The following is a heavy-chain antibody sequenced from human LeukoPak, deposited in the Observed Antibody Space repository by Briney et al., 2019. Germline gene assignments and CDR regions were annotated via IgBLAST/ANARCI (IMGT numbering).Heavy chain of an antibody. CDR1: GFTFDDYA. Sequence: GGSLRLSCAASGFTFDDYAMYWVRQSPGKGLEWVSGISWNSGSTGYADSVRGRFTISRDNAKRSLYLQMNSLRDEDTALYYCAKDQATFGIYDYGMDVWGQGTKVTVSS. CDR2: ISWNSGST. CDR3: AKDQATFGIYDYGMDV. J-gene: IGHJ6*02. D-gene: IGHD3-3*01. V-gene: IGHV3-9*01.